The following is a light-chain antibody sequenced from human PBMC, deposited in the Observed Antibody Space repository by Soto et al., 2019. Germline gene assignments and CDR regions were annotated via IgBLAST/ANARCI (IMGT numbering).Light chain of an antibody. CDR2: DVS. CDR1: SSDVGAYDF. V-gene: IGLV2-14*03. CDR3: GSFTSSSTYV. J-gene: IGLJ1*01. Sequence: QSVLTQPASVSGSPGQSITISCTGTSSDVGAYDFVSWYQQHPGKAPKLTIYDVSSRPSGVSSRFSGSESGNTASLTISGLQAEDEADYYCGSFTSSSTYVFGTGTKVTVL.